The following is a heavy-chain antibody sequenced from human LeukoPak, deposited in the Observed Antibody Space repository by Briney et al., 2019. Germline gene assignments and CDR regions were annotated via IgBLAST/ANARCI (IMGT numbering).Heavy chain of an antibody. J-gene: IGHJ5*02. D-gene: IGHD1-26*01. CDR3: ARVYSGSYSGPNWFDP. V-gene: IGHV3-20*04. CDR2: INWNGGST. CDR1: GFTFDDYG. Sequence: GGSLSLSCAASGFTFDDYGMSWVRQAPGKGLEWVSGINWNGGSTGYADSVKGRFTISRDNAKNSLYLQMNSLRAEDTALYYCARVYSGSYSGPNWFDPWGQGTLVTVSS.